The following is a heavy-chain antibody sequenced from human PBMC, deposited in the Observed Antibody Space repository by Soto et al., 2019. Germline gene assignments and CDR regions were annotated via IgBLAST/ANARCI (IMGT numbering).Heavy chain of an antibody. CDR2: INTNSGGT. Sequence: ASVKVSCKASGYSFTDYYMHWVLQAPGQGLEWMGWINTNSGGTNYAQKFQGRVTMTRDTSISTAYMELSRLRSDDTAVYYCARDLMITFGGVIPLYYFDYWGQGTLVTVSS. D-gene: IGHD3-16*01. J-gene: IGHJ4*02. V-gene: IGHV1-2*02. CDR3: ARDLMITFGGVIPLYYFDY. CDR1: GYSFTDYY.